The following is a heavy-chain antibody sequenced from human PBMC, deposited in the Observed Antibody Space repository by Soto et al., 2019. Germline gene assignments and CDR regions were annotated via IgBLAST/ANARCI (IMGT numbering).Heavy chain of an antibody. V-gene: IGHV3-30*18. CDR2: ISYDGSNK. CDR1: GFTFSSYG. J-gene: IGHJ4*02. D-gene: IGHD2-21*02. CDR3: EKASCFVVVTAPYDY. Sequence: QVQLVESGGGVVQPGRSLRLSCAASGFTFSSYGMHWVRQAAGKGLEWVAVISYDGSNKYYADSVKGRFTISRDNSKNTLYLQMNSVRAEDTAVYYSEKASCFVVVTAPYDYWGQGPLVTVSS.